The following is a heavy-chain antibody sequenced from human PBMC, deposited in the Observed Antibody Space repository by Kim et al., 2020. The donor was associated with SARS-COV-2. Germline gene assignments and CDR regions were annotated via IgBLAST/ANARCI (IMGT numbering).Heavy chain of an antibody. CDR2: INPSGGST. CDR3: ARDPGGDYSKDYYYGMDV. CDR1: GYTFTSYY. Sequence: ASVKVSCKASGYTFTSYYMHWVRQAPGQGLEWMGIINPSGGSTSYAQKFQGRVTMTRDTSTSTVYMELSSLRSEDTAVYYCARDPGGDYSKDYYYGMDVWGQGTTVTVSS. J-gene: IGHJ6*02. V-gene: IGHV1-46*01. D-gene: IGHD4-17*01.